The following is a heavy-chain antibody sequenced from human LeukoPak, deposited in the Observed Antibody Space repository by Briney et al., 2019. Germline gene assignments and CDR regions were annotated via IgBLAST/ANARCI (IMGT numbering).Heavy chain of an antibody. CDR3: ARGLEAAAGIYFDY. Sequence: SETLSLTCAVYGGSFSGYYWSWIRQPPGKGLEWIGEINHSGSTNYNPSLKSRVTISVDTSKNQFSLKLSSVTAADTAVCYCARGLEAAAGIYFDYWGQGTLVTVSS. V-gene: IGHV4-34*01. D-gene: IGHD6-13*01. J-gene: IGHJ4*02. CDR2: INHSGST. CDR1: GGSFSGYY.